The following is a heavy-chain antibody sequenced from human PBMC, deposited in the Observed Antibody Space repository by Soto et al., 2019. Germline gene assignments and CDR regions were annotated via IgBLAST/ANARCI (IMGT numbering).Heavy chain of an antibody. J-gene: IGHJ3*01. CDR2: INVGTGYT. CDR1: GYTFTSDA. D-gene: IGHD3-22*01. V-gene: IGHV1-3*01. CDR3: AREGAWGSNYDDDAFEA. Sequence: VHLVQSGAEVKKPGASVKVSCRASGYTFTSDAMNWLRQAPGQGLEWLGWINVGTGYTTVSQKFQGTDAITRGSYASTAYMELNSLRYADTAIDYCAREGAWGSNYDDDAFEAWGQGTKVTVSS.